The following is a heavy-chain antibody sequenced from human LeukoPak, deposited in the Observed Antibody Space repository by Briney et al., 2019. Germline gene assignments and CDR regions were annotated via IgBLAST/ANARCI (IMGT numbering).Heavy chain of an antibody. J-gene: IGHJ6*02. CDR2: IWHDGSNK. D-gene: IGHD3-10*01. V-gene: IGHV3-33*07. CDR3: ARDVSSSGMDV. CDR1: GFTFSNYG. Sequence: GRSLRLSCAASGFTFSNYGMYWVRQAPGKGLQWVAIIWHDGSNKYYADSVKGRFTISRDNSKNTLYLQMNSLRAEDTAVYYCARDVSSSGMDVWGQGTTVTVSS.